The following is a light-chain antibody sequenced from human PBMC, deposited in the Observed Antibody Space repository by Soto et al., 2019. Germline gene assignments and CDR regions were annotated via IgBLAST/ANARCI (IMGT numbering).Light chain of an antibody. V-gene: IGKV1-5*01. CDR1: QSISSW. Sequence: DIQMTQSPSTLSASVGDRVTITCRASQSISSWLAWYQQKPGKAPKLLIYDASSLESGVPSRFRGSGSGTEFPLTISSLQPDDFATYYCQQYNSYWWTFGQGTKVEI. CDR3: QQYNSYWWT. J-gene: IGKJ1*01. CDR2: DAS.